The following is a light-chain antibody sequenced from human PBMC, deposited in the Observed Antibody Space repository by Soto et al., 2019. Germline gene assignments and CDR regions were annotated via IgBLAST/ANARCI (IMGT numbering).Light chain of an antibody. Sequence: DNVLTQSPGTLSLSPGERANLSCRASKSVSSRYLAWYQQKPGQAPRLLIYGTSNSATGIPDRFSGGGSGTVFTLTISRLEPEDCAVDYCHQLHSSPRTFGQGTKLEIK. J-gene: IGKJ2*01. CDR3: HQLHSSPRT. CDR1: KSVSSRY. V-gene: IGKV3-20*01. CDR2: GTS.